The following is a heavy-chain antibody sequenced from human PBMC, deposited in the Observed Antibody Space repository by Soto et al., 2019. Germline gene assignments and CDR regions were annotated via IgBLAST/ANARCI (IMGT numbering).Heavy chain of an antibody. D-gene: IGHD2-15*01. CDR1: GYTFTSYG. CDR2: ISAYNGNT. V-gene: IGHV1-18*01. Sequence: ASVKVSCKASGYTFTSYGISWVRQAPGQGLEWMGWISAYNGNTNYAQKLQGRVTMTTDTSTSTAYMELRSLRSDDTAVYYCAATGVVVAATGLFYYGMDFWGQGTTVTVSS. CDR3: AATGVVVAATGLFYYGMDF. J-gene: IGHJ6*02.